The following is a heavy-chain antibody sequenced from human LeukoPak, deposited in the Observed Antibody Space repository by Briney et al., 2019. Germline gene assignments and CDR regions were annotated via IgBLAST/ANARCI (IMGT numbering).Heavy chain of an antibody. CDR1: GGSISSSSYY. CDR3: ARARGSGSYGY. J-gene: IGHJ4*02. D-gene: IGHD1-26*01. CDR2: IYHSGST. Sequence: SETLSLTCTVSGGSISSSSYYWGWIRQPPGKGLEWIGSIYHSGSTYYNPSLKSRVTISVDTSKNQFSLKLSSVTAADTAVYYCARARGSGSYGYWGQGTLVTVSS. V-gene: IGHV4-39*07.